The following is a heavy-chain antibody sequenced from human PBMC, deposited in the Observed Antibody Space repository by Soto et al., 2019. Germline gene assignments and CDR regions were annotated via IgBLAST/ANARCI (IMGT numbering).Heavy chain of an antibody. CDR2: INAGNGNT. CDR3: ARDFQILRFLEWPTSGFDY. D-gene: IGHD3-3*01. V-gene: IGHV1-3*01. J-gene: IGHJ4*02. Sequence: GASVKVSCKASGSTFTSYAMHWVRQAPGQRLEWMGWINAGNGNTKYSQKFQGRVTITRDTSASTAYMELSSLRSEDTAVYYCARDFQILRFLEWPTSGFDYWGQGTLVTVSS. CDR1: GSTFTSYA.